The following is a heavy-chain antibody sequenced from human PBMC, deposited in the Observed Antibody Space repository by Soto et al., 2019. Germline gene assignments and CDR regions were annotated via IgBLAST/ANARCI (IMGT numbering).Heavy chain of an antibody. Sequence: ESGGGVVQPGRTLRLSCAASGFTFSSYAMHWVRQAPGKGLEWVVVISYDGSNKYYADSVKGRFTISRDNSKNTLYLQMNSLRAEDTAVYYCAREEAGIAVYYFDYWGQGTLVTVSS. CDR2: ISYDGSNK. V-gene: IGHV3-30-3*01. CDR3: AREEAGIAVYYFDY. J-gene: IGHJ4*02. D-gene: IGHD6-19*01. CDR1: GFTFSSYA.